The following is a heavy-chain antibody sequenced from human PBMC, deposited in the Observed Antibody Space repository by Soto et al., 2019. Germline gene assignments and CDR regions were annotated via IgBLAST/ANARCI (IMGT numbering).Heavy chain of an antibody. CDR3: VQDPRLICINISCYGLGTR. CDR1: GFTFSSYG. V-gene: IGHV3-30*18. Sequence: VQLVESGGGVVQPGRSLRLSCAATGFTFSSYGMHWVRQAPGKGLEWLAVISYDESNIFYADSVKGRFTISRDNSINTLHRQMNSRRAEDTAVYYCVQDPRLICINISCYGLGTRWGQGTLVSVSS. D-gene: IGHD2-2*01. J-gene: IGHJ4*02. CDR2: ISYDESNI.